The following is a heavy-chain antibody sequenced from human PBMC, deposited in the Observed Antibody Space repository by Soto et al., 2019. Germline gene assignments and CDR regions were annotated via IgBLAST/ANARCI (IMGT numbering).Heavy chain of an antibody. D-gene: IGHD3-10*01. J-gene: IGHJ6*02. CDR3: AAPRDEYGSGVSWFTYGMDI. CDR1: GFTFNTYA. V-gene: IGHV3-23*01. CDR2: LDGAGGST. Sequence: GGSLRLSCAASGFTFNTYAMTWVRHVPGRGLEWVASLDGAGGSTYYAESVRGRFSISRDNSQNTLFLQMKRLTVDDTAIYYCAAPRDEYGSGVSWFTYGMDIWVQGTTVTVS.